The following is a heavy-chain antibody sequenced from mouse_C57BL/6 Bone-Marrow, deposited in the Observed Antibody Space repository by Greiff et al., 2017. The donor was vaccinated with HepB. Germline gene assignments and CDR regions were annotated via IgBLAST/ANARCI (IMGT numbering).Heavy chain of an antibody. CDR3: ARTYYYGSRRYFDV. CDR1: GYTFASYW. CDR2: IDPSDSYT. V-gene: IGHV1-59*01. J-gene: IGHJ1*03. Sequence: QVQLQQPGAELVRPGTSVKLSCKASGYTFASYWMHWVKQRPGQGLEWIGVIDPSDSYTNYNQKFKGKATLTVDTSSSTAYMQLSSLTSEDSAVYYCARTYYYGSRRYFDVWGTGTTVTVSS. D-gene: IGHD1-1*01.